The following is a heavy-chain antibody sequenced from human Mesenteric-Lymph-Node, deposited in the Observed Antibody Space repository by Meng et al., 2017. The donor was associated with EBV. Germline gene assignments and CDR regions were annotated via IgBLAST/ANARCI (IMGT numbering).Heavy chain of an antibody. Sequence: QLPAVGLGLVRPSQALSLTCAVSGGSITSGGYSWSWIRQAPGKCLEWIGFIYHSGTTYLNPSLRSRVNLSVDTSKNQFSLNLRSVSAADTAIYYCARSAGGDYFDYWGQGTLVT. CDR1: GGSITSGGYS. CDR3: ARSAGGDYFDY. D-gene: IGHD1-26*01. J-gene: IGHJ4*02. V-gene: IGHV4-30-2*01. CDR2: IYHSGTT.